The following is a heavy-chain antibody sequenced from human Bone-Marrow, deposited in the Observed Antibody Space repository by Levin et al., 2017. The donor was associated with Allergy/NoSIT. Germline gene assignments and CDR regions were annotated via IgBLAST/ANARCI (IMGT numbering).Heavy chain of an antibody. V-gene: IGHV3-7*01. CDR3: ARVRSGWYLGFDY. Sequence: GGSLRLSCAASGFTFSSYWMTWVRQAPGKGLEWVANINQDEREKYYVDSVKGRFTISRDNAKNSLYLQMNSLRAEDTAVYYCARVRSGWYLGFDYWGQGTLVTVSS. CDR1: GFTFSSYW. D-gene: IGHD6-19*01. CDR2: INQDEREK. J-gene: IGHJ4*02.